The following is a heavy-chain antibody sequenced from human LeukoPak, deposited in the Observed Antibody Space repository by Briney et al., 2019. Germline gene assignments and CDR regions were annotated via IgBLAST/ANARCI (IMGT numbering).Heavy chain of an antibody. D-gene: IGHD6-13*01. V-gene: IGHV3-9*01. J-gene: IGHJ5*02. CDR1: GFTFDDYA. CDR2: ISWNSGSI. CDR3: AQDRGGQLEINWFDP. Sequence: GRSLRLSCAASGFTFDDYAMHWVRQAPGKGLEWVSGISWNSGSIGYADSVKGRFTISRDNAKNSLYLQMNSLRAEDTALYYCAQDRGGQLEINWFDPWGQGTLVTVSS.